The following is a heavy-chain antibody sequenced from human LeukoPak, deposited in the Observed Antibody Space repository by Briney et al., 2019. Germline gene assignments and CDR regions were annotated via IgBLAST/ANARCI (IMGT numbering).Heavy chain of an antibody. CDR3: ARDPLHSMDV. J-gene: IGHJ6*02. Sequence: GGSLRLSCVASGYTFSSHGMHWVRQAPGKGLEWVAVLWYDGSTTYYADSVKGRFTISRDDSKNTLYLQMNSLRADDTAVYYCARDPLHSMDVWGQGTTVTVSS. V-gene: IGHV3-33*01. CDR2: LWYDGSTT. D-gene: IGHD2-21*02. CDR1: GYTFSSHG.